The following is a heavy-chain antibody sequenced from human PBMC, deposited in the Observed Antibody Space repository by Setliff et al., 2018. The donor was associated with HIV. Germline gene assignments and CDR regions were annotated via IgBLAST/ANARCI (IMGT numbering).Heavy chain of an antibody. J-gene: IGHJ6*03. V-gene: IGHV4-34*01. CDR1: GGSFSGYH. Sequence: SETLSLTCAVYGGSFSGYHWNWIRQPPGKGLEWIGEINHSGSTNYNPSLKSRVTISVDTSKNQLSLKVSSVTAADTAVYYCARGPDCSSTSCYVSYFYYMDVWGKGTAVTVSS. CDR3: ARGPDCSSTSCYVSYFYYMDV. CDR2: INHSGST. D-gene: IGHD2-2*01.